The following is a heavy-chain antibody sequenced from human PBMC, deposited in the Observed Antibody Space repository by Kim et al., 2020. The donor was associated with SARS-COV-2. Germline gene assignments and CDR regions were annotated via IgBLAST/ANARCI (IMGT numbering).Heavy chain of an antibody. V-gene: IGHV3-23*01. CDR3: AKDQGYSSGWVDY. Sequence: YADSAKGRFTISRDNSKNTLYLQMNSLRAEDTAVYYCAKDQGYSSGWVDYWGQGTLVTVSS. D-gene: IGHD6-19*01. J-gene: IGHJ4*02.